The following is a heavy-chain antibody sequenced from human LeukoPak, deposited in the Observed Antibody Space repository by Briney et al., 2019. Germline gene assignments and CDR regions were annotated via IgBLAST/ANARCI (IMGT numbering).Heavy chain of an antibody. V-gene: IGHV1-69*13. Sequence: ASVKASCKASGYTFTGYYMHWVRQAPGQGLEWMGGIIPIFDTPNYAQNFQGRVTITADESTNTAYMELSSLRSEDTAVYYCARARLVATLGGGLDYWGQGTLVTVSS. CDR1: GYTFTGYY. J-gene: IGHJ4*02. D-gene: IGHD5-12*01. CDR2: IIPIFDTP. CDR3: ARARLVATLGGGLDY.